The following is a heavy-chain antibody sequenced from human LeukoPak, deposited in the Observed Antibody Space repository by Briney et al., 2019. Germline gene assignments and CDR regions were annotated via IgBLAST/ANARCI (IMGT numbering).Heavy chain of an antibody. Sequence: SETLSLTCTVSGGSISSYYWSWIRQPAGKGLEWIGRINFAGSTNCNPSLKSRVTMSVDTSKNQFSLKLSSVTAADTAVYYCARAPTNYYYYYMDVWGKGTTVTVSS. V-gene: IGHV4-4*07. CDR2: INFAGST. CDR1: GGSISSYY. D-gene: IGHD5-24*01. CDR3: ARAPTNYYYYYMDV. J-gene: IGHJ6*03.